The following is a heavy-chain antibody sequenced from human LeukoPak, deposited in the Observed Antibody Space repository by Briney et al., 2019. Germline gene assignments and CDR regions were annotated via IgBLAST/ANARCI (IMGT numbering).Heavy chain of an antibody. CDR3: TTTPIGDDY. J-gene: IGHJ4*02. CDR2: IKSKTDGGTP. V-gene: IGHV3-15*01. Sequence: GGSLRLSCAASGFXFPNAWINWVRQAPGKGLEWVGRIKSKTDGGTPDYAAPVKGRFTISRDDSENTLYLQMNSLKTEDTAVYYCTTTPIGDDYWGQGTLVTVSS. CDR1: GFXFPNAW.